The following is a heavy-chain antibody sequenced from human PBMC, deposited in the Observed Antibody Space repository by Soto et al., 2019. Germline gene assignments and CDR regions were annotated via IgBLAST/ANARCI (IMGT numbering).Heavy chain of an antibody. J-gene: IGHJ5*02. CDR2: ISGSGGST. V-gene: IGHV3-23*01. CDR3: AKKWNWNDDWFDP. Sequence: GGSLRLSCPASGFTFSNYAMSWVRQAPGKGLEWVSAISGSGGSTYYADSVKGRFTISRDNSKNTLYLQMNSLRAEDTAVYYCAKKWNWNDDWFDPWGQGTLVTVSS. D-gene: IGHD1-1*01. CDR1: GFTFSNYA.